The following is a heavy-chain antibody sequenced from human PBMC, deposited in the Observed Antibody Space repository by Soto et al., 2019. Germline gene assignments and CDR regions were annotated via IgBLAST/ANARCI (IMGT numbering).Heavy chain of an antibody. J-gene: IGHJ6*02. D-gene: IGHD3-10*01. Sequence: QVQLVQSGAEVKKPGASVKVSCKASGYTFTSYGISWVRQAPGQGLEGWGWISAYNGNTNYAQKLQGRVTMTTDTSTSTAYMELRSLRSDDTAVYYCARALWFGELFYYYYGMDVWGQGTTVTVSS. CDR1: GYTFTSYG. CDR2: ISAYNGNT. V-gene: IGHV1-18*01. CDR3: ARALWFGELFYYYYGMDV.